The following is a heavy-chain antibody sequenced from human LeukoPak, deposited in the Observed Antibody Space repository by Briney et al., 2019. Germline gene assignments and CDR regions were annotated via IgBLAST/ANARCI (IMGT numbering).Heavy chain of an antibody. D-gene: IGHD3-22*01. CDR1: GVSISSGDYY. J-gene: IGHJ5*02. V-gene: IGHV4-30-4*01. CDR2: TYYSGST. CDR3: ARPYYYDSRIDP. Sequence: SETLSLTCTVSGVSISSGDYYWSWVRQPPGKGLEWIGYTYYSGSTYYNPSLKSRVTISVDTSKNQFSLKLSSVTAADTAVYYCARPYYYDSRIDPWGQGTRVTVSS.